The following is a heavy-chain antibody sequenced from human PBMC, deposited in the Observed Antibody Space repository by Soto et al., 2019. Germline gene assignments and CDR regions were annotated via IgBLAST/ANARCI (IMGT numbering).Heavy chain of an antibody. V-gene: IGHV3-30-3*01. CDR2: ISYDGSNK. D-gene: IGHD5-18*01. CDR3: ARDRGDSYGYFDY. CDR1: GFTFSSYA. J-gene: IGHJ4*02. Sequence: QVQLVESGGGVVQPGRSLRLSCAASGFTFSSYAMHWVRQAPGKGLEWVAVISYDGSNKYYADSVKGRFTISRDNSKNTLYLQMNSLRAEDTAVYYCARDRGDSYGYFDYWGQGTLVTVSS.